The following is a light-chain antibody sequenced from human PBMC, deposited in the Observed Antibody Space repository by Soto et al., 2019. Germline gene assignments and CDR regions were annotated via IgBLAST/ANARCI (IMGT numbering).Light chain of an antibody. CDR1: QSINRW. CDR3: LQYNIYPLS. CDR2: KAS. Sequence: DIQMTQSPSTLSASVGDRVTITCRASQSINRWLAWYQQRPGKAPKILIHKASSLEAGVPSRFSGSDSGTEFTLTISSVQPDDFATYFCLQYNIYPLSFGGGTKVDNK. V-gene: IGKV1-5*03. J-gene: IGKJ4*01.